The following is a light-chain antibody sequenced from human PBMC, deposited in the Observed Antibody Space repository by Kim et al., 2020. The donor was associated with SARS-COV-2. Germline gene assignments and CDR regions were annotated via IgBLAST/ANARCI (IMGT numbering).Light chain of an antibody. Sequence: LTQPPSVSVSPGQTASITCSGYKLGDKYVSWYQQKPGQPPVVVIYQDNQRPSGIPERFSGSNSGNTATLTISGTQAMDEADYYCQAWDSSTHNYVFGAGTKVTVL. CDR2: QDN. CDR3: QAWDSSTHNYV. J-gene: IGLJ1*01. CDR1: KLGDKY. V-gene: IGLV3-1*01.